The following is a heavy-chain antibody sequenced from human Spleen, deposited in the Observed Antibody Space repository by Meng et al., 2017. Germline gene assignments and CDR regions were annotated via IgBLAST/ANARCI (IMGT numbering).Heavy chain of an antibody. Sequence: SQTRSLTCAVYGGSFSGYYWSWIRQPPGKGLEWIGEINHSGSTNYNPSLKSRVTISVDTSKNQFSLKLSSVTAADTAVYYCARFYFSVWGQGTLVTVSS. CDR1: GGSFSGYY. V-gene: IGHV4-34*01. CDR2: INHSGST. CDR3: ARFYFSV. D-gene: IGHD2/OR15-2a*01. J-gene: IGHJ4*02.